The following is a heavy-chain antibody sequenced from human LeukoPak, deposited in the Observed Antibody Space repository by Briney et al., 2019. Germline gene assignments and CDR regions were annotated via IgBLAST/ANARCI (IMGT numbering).Heavy chain of an antibody. CDR2: INPSGGST. J-gene: IGHJ4*02. V-gene: IGHV1-46*01. CDR1: GYIFTSYY. Sequence: GASVKVSCKASGYIFTSYYMHWVRQAPGQGLEWMGIINPSGGSTSYAQKFQGRVTMTRDMSTSTVYMELSSLRSEDTAVYYCASTAEYGDYQGYWGQGTLVTVSS. CDR3: ASTAEYGDYQGY. D-gene: IGHD4-17*01.